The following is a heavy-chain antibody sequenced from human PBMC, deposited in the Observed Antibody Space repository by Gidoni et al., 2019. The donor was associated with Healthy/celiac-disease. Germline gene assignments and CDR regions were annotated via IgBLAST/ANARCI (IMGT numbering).Heavy chain of an antibody. CDR1: GGSISRGGYY. Sequence: QVQLQESGPGLVKPSQTLSLTCHVSGGSISRGGYYWSWIRQHPGKGLEWIGYIYYSGSTYYNPSLKSRVTISVDTSKNQFSLKLSSVTAADTAVYYCARADSSGWIYYFDYWGQGTLVTVSS. CDR3: ARADSSGWIYYFDY. J-gene: IGHJ4*02. V-gene: IGHV4-31*03. CDR2: IYYSGST. D-gene: IGHD6-19*01.